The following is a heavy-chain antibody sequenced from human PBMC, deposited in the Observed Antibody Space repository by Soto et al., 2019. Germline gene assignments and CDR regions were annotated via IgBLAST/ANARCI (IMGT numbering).Heavy chain of an antibody. CDR1: GYTFTSYD. V-gene: IGHV1-18*04. D-gene: IGHD6-19*01. J-gene: IGHJ4*02. CDR3: ARKMSGWPKFDW. Sequence: QVKLVQSAAELKKPGASVNVSCMTSGYTFTSYDITWVRQAPGQGLEWMGWINGYTGTTDYAQKFQGRVTMTRDTSRGIAFMELTRLNFDDTGVYFCARKMSGWPKFDWWGQGTLVTVSS. CDR2: INGYTGTT.